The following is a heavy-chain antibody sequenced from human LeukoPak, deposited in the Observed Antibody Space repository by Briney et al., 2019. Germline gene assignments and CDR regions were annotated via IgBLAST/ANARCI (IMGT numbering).Heavy chain of an antibody. CDR2: IYYSGTT. D-gene: IGHD2-15*01. J-gene: IGHJ4*02. V-gene: IGHV4-59*08. Sequence: PSETLSPTCTVSGASISSYYWSWIRQPPGKGLEWIAYIYYSGTTNYNPSLKSRVTISVDTSKNQFSLKLTSVTAADTAVYYCARRYCGGGSCYPDYWGQGTLVTVSS. CDR1: GASISSYY. CDR3: ARRYCGGGSCYPDY.